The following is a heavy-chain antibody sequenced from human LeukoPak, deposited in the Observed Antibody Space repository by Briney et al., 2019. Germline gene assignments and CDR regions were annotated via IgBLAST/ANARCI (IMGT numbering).Heavy chain of an antibody. J-gene: IGHJ4*02. CDR2: IWYDGGNK. CDR1: GSTFSSYG. CDR3: ARPLNRGSSSSFDY. D-gene: IGHD6-6*01. Sequence: PGGSLRLSCAASGSTFSSYGMHWVRQAPGKGLEWVAVIWYDGGNKYYADSVKGRFTISRDNSKNTLYLQMNSLRAEDTAVYYCARPLNRGSSSSFDYWGQGTLVTVSS. V-gene: IGHV3-33*01.